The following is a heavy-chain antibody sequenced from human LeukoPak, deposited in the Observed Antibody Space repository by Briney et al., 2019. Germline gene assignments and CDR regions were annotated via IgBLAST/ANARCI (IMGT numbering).Heavy chain of an antibody. Sequence: SETLSLTCAVSGGTFRGCYWSWIRQPPGKGLAWIGEIDHTGSTNYNPSLESRVTLSVDTSKSQVSLNLNSVTAADTAVYYCARGLRFHVGSGNWFDLWGQGTLVTVSS. CDR1: GGTFRGCY. CDR3: ARGLRFHVGSGNWFDL. J-gene: IGHJ5*02. V-gene: IGHV4-34*01. D-gene: IGHD3-10*01. CDR2: IDHTGST.